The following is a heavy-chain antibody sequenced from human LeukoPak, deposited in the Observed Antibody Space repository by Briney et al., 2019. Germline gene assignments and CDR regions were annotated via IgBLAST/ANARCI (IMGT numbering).Heavy chain of an antibody. V-gene: IGHV3-23*01. CDR2: ISGSGGST. CDR3: AKEGWNHLRASFYFDY. Sequence: GGSLRLSCAASGFTFSSYAMSSVRQAPGKGLEWVSAISGSGGSTYYADSVKGRFTISRDNSKNTLYLQMNSLRAEDTAVYYCAKEGWNHLRASFYFDYWGQGTLVTVSS. D-gene: IGHD1-1*01. J-gene: IGHJ4*02. CDR1: GFTFSSYA.